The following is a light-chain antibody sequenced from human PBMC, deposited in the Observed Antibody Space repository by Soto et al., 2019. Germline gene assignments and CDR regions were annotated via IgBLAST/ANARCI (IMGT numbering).Light chain of an antibody. CDR2: AAS. Sequence: DIQMTQSPSSVSASVGDSGTSTGRASQAISGWLTWYQQKPGKAPKLLIYAASSLQSGVPSRFSGSGSGTDFTLTISRLQPEDVANYYCQQANSFPITFGQGTRLEIK. V-gene: IGKV1-12*01. CDR3: QQANSFPIT. J-gene: IGKJ5*01. CDR1: QAISGW.